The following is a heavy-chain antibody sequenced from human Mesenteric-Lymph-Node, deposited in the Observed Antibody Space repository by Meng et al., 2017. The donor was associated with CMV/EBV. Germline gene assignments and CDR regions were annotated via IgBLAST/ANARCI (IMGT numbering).Heavy chain of an antibody. D-gene: IGHD2-8*01. Sequence: AGSLRLSCAASGFTFSNYAMHWVRQAPGKGLEWLAVISHDGNTISHADSMKGRFNISRDNSKNTVHLQISSLRPEDTAIYYCARGRHCTNSYCVFHCGLDVWGQGTTVTVSS. CDR3: ARGRHCTNSYCVFHCGLDV. CDR2: ISHDGNTI. CDR1: GFTFSNYA. J-gene: IGHJ6*02. V-gene: IGHV3-30-3*01.